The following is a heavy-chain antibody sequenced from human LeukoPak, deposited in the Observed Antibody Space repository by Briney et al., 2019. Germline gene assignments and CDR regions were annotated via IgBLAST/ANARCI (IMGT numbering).Heavy chain of an antibody. Sequence: GRSLRLSCAASGFTFSSYAMHWVRQAPGKGLEWVAVISYDGSNKYYADSVKGRFTISRDNSKNTLYLQMNSLRAEDTAVYYCARDLLLRHYGDYTDYWGQGTLVTVSS. CDR3: ARDLLLRHYGDYTDY. D-gene: IGHD4-17*01. V-gene: IGHV3-30*04. CDR2: ISYDGSNK. CDR1: GFTFSSYA. J-gene: IGHJ4*02.